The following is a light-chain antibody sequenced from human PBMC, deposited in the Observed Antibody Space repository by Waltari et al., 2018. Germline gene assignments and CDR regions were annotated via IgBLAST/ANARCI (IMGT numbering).Light chain of an antibody. CDR2: DDS. CDR1: NIGSKS. CDR3: QVRGGADDFWV. Sequence: SYVLTQPPSVSVAPGQTASVTCTGSNIGSKSVHWYQQRPGQAPELVVSDDSDRPAGIPDRFSGSKSGHTATLSSSGVEAGDEADFYCQVRGGADDFWVFGGGTRLTVL. J-gene: IGLJ3*02. V-gene: IGLV3-21*02.